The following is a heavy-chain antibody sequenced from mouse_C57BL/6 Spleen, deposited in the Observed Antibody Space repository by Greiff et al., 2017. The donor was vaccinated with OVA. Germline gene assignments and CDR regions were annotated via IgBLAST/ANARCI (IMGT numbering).Heavy chain of an antibody. V-gene: IGHV7-3*01. CDR2: IRNKANGYTT. J-gene: IGHJ2*01. CDR1: GFTFTASF. CDR3: ASLPDY. Sequence: EVKLMESGGGLVQPGGSLRLSCAASGFTFTASFMSWVRQPPGQALEWLGFIRNKANGYTTEYSASVKGRFTISRDNSQSILYLQMNALRAEDSATYYCASLPDYWGQGTTLTVSS.